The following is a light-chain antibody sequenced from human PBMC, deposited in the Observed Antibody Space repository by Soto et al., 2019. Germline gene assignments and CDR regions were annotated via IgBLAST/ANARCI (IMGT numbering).Light chain of an antibody. Sequence: DIGMLQSPATLSVSPGERATLSCRASQIIANNLAWYQQKPGQAPRLLIYGASTRAPGIPARFSGSGSGTEFTLTISSLQSEDFAIYYCQHYNNWPPWTFGQGTKVDI. CDR1: QIIANN. J-gene: IGKJ1*01. CDR3: QHYNNWPPWT. CDR2: GAS. V-gene: IGKV3-15*01.